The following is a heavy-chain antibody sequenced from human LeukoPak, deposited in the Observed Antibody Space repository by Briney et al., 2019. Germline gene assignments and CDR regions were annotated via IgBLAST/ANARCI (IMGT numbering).Heavy chain of an antibody. CDR2: ISSSGSTI. V-gene: IGHV3-48*03. CDR1: GFTFSSYE. J-gene: IGHJ6*03. Sequence: GGSLRLSCAASGFTFSSYEMNWVRQAPGKGLEWVSYISSSGSTIYYADSVKGRFTISRDNSKNTLYLQMNSLRAEDTAVYYCARGLDYMDVWGKGTTVTVSS. CDR3: ARGLDYMDV.